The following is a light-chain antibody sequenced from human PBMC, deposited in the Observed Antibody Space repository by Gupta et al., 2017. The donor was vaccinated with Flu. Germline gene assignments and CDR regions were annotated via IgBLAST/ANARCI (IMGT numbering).Light chain of an antibody. J-gene: IGKJ5*01. CDR2: DES. CDR1: QRVEIC. Sequence: ATLLLSPGDKAATPGRAAQRVEICFACYNQKQGQAPSLLIYDESARDAGIPARCSGSGVGKEVTIPISSREQEDFAVYYCQQRVNWSPITFGQGTQVEIK. CDR3: QQRVNWSPIT. V-gene: IGKV3-11*01.